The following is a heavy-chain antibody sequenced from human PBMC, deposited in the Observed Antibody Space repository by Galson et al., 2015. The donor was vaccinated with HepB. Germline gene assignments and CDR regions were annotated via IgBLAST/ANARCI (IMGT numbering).Heavy chain of an antibody. V-gene: IGHV3-23*01. Sequence: SLRLSCATAGFSISTHAMSWVRQVPGKGLEWVSAIGYGGYPTFYVDSVRGRFTISRDNSQNTVFLQMSSLRAEDSAIHYCAAHCSSVHCGSPADRRFDPWGQGILVTVSS. D-gene: IGHD2-2*01. CDR1: GFSISTHA. J-gene: IGHJ5*02. CDR2: IGYGGYPT. CDR3: AAHCSSVHCGSPADRRFDP.